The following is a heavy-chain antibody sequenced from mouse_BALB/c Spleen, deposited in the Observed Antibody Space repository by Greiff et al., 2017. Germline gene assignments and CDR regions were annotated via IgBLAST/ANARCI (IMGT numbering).Heavy chain of an antibody. CDR2: INPSTGYT. V-gene: IGHV1-7*01. J-gene: IGHJ4*01. CDR3: ARGGYDGYYDAMDD. D-gene: IGHD2-3*01. CDR1: GYTFTSYW. Sequence: QVQLQQSGAELAKPGASVKMSCKASGYTFTSYWMHWVNQRPGQGLEWIGYINPSTGYTEYNQKFKDKATLTADKSYSTAYMQLSSLTSEDSAVYYCARGGYDGYYDAMDDWGQGTSVTVSS.